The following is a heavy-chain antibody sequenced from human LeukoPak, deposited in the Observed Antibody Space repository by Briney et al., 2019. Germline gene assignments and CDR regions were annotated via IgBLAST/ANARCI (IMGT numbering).Heavy chain of an antibody. Sequence: SQTLSLTCAISGDSVSSNSAAWRWIRQSPSRGLEWLGTTYFMSKWYNDYAVSVKSRITINPDTSNNQFSLQLNSVTPEDTAVYYCARGFKGGDFDYWGQGTLVTVSS. V-gene: IGHV6-1*01. CDR1: GDSVSSNSAA. CDR2: TYFMSKWYN. J-gene: IGHJ4*02. D-gene: IGHD1-26*01. CDR3: ARGFKGGDFDY.